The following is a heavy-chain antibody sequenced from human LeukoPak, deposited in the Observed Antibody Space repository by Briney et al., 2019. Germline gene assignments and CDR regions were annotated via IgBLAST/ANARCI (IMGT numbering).Heavy chain of an antibody. J-gene: IGHJ6*03. CDR3: ARILGNNYYYYYMDV. CDR1: GFTFSDYE. CDR2: ITSSGATK. V-gene: IGHV3-48*03. Sequence: GGSLRLSCAVSGFTFSDYEMTWVRQAPGKGLEWISFITSSGATKYYADSVRGRFAISRDNANNSLYLLEDSLRADDTAVYFCARILGNNYYYYYMDVWGKGTTVTVSS.